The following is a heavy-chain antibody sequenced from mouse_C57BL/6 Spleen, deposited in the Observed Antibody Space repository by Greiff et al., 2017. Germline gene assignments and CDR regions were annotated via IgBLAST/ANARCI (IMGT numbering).Heavy chain of an antibody. V-gene: IGHV1-69*01. CDR3: ARGGDYEAMDC. Sequence: VQLQQPGAELVMPGASVKLSCKASGYTFTSYWMHWVKQRPGQGLEWIGEIDPSDSYTNYNQKFKGKSTLAVDKSSSTAYMQLSSLTSEDSAVYCCARGGDYEAMDCWGQGTSVTVSS. CDR2: IDPSDSYT. J-gene: IGHJ4*01. CDR1: GYTFTSYW.